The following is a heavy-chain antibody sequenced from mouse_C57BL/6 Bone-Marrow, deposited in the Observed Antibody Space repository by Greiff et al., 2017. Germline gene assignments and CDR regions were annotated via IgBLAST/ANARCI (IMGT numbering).Heavy chain of an antibody. CDR2: FYPGSGSI. Sequence: VQLVESGAELVKPGASVKLSCKASGYTFTEYTIHWVKQRSGQGLEWIGWFYPGSGSIKYNEKFKDKATLTADKSSSTVYMELSRLTSEDSAFYFCARHEGYYYGFAYWGQGTLVTVSA. D-gene: IGHD1-1*01. CDR3: ARHEGYYYGFAY. J-gene: IGHJ3*01. V-gene: IGHV1-62-2*01. CDR1: GYTFTEYT.